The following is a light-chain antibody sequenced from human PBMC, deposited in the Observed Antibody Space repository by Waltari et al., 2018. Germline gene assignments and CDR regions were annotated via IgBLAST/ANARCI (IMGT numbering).Light chain of an antibody. CDR3: QETYTPPWT. CDR2: SAS. Sequence: DIQMTQSPFSVSASVGDRVTVTCRASQNVSTHLNWYQHKPGKAPELLVYSASFLEPGVPSRFSAGGSGTDFNFTITAVQPEDFATYYCQETYTPPWTFGPGTRLEIK. V-gene: IGKV1-39*01. CDR1: QNVSTH. J-gene: IGKJ1*01.